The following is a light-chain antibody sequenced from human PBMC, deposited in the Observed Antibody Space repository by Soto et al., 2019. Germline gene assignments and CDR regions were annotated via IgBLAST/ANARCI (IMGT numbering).Light chain of an antibody. CDR3: QQYGSSPLLA. Sequence: IVLTQSPGTLSLSPGERATLSCRASQSVSSSYLAWYQQKPGQAPRLLIYGASSRATGIPDRFSGRGSGTDFTLTISRLEPEDFAVYYCQQYGSSPLLAFGPGTKVDIK. CDR1: QSVSSSY. CDR2: GAS. V-gene: IGKV3-20*01. J-gene: IGKJ3*01.